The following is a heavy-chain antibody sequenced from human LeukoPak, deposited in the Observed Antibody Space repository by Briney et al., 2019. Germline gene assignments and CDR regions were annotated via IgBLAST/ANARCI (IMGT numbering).Heavy chain of an antibody. CDR1: GGSISSGGYY. Sequence: SETLSLTCTVSGGSISSGGYYWSWIRQPPGKGLEWIGYIYHSGSTYYNPPLKSRVTISVDRSKNQFSLKLSSVTAADTAVYYCARVVVVPAATIQRTYWLIPIKTNKGHGMDVWGQGTTVTVSS. CDR3: ARVVVVPAATIQRTYWLIPIKTNKGHGMDV. CDR2: IYHSGST. J-gene: IGHJ6*02. D-gene: IGHD2-2*01. V-gene: IGHV4-30-2*01.